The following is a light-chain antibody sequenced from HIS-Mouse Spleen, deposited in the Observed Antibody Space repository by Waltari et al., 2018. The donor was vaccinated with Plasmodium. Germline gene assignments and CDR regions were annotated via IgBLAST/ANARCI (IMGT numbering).Light chain of an antibody. CDR2: GAS. J-gene: IGKJ1*01. CDR3: QQYNNWPAWT. V-gene: IGKV3-15*01. Sequence: EIVMTQSPATLSVSPGARATLSCMASQSVSSNLAWYQQKPGQAPRLLIYGASTRATGIPARFSGSGSGTEFTLTISSLQSEDFAVYYCQQYNNWPAWTFGQGTKVEIK. CDR1: QSVSSN.